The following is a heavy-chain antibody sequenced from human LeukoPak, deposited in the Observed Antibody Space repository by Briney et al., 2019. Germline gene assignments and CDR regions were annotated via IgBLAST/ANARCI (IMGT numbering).Heavy chain of an antibody. CDR1: GFTFSSYA. Sequence: GGSLRLSCAASGFTFSSYAMHWVRQAPGKGLEWVAVISYDGSNKYYADSVKGRFTISRDNSKNTLYLQMNSLRAEDTAVYYCAVLERENWFDPWGQGTLVTVSS. J-gene: IGHJ5*02. CDR3: AVLERENWFDP. CDR2: ISYDGSNK. D-gene: IGHD1-1*01. V-gene: IGHV3-30*14.